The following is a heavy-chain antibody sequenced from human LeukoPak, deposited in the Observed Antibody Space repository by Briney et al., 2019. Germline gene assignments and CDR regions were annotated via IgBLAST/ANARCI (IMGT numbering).Heavy chain of an antibody. CDR3: ARSYNDFDY. CDR2: ISSGGATI. Sequence: GGSLRLSCAASGFSFSTYEATWVRQAPGKGLEWVSSISSGGATIYYADSVKGRFTISRDNANNSLYLQMNSLRAEDTAVYYCARSYNDFDYWGQGTLVTVSS. J-gene: IGHJ4*02. D-gene: IGHD1-14*01. V-gene: IGHV3-48*03. CDR1: GFSFSTYE.